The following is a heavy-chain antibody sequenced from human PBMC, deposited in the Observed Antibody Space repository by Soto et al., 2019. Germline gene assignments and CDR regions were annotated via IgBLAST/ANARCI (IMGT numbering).Heavy chain of an antibody. CDR3: ARVREQWLLRGNCGMDV. CDR2: ISAYNGNT. D-gene: IGHD6-19*01. J-gene: IGHJ6*02. CDR1: GYTFTSYG. V-gene: IGHV1-18*01. Sequence: ASVKVSCKASGYTFTSYGISWVRQAPGQGLEWMGWISAYNGNTNYAQKIQGRVTMTTDTSTSTAYMELRSLRSDDTAVYYCARVREQWLLRGNCGMDVWGQGTTVTVSS.